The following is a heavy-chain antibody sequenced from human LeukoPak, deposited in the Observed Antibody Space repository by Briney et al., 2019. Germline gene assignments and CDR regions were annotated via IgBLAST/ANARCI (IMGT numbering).Heavy chain of an antibody. CDR2: IFYTGTT. D-gene: IGHD5-24*01. V-gene: IGHV4-59*01. Sequence: KASETLSLTCTVSGVSMSPNYWRWIRQPPGKGLEWIGSIFYTGTTNYNPSLKSRVTISVDTSKNQFSLKLTSVTAADTAVYYCASGRLGYNSPFDSWGQGTLVTVSS. CDR3: ASGRLGYNSPFDS. J-gene: IGHJ4*02. CDR1: GVSMSPNY.